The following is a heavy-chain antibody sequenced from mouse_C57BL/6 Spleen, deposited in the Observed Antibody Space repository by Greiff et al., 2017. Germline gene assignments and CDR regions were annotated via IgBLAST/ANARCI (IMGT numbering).Heavy chain of an antibody. CDR2: IYPRSGTT. D-gene: IGHD2-10*02. CDR1: GYTFTSYG. J-gene: IGHJ3*01. V-gene: IGHV1-81*01. CDR3: ASPYEGFAY. Sequence: VQLQQSGAELARPGASVKLSCKASGYTFTSYGISWVKQRTGQGLEWIGEIYPRSGTTYYNEKFKGKATLTADKSSSTAYMELRSLTSEDSAVYFCASPYEGFAYWGQGTLVTVSA.